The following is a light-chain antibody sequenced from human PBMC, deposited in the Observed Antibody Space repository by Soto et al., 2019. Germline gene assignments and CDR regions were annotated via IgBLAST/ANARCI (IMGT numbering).Light chain of an antibody. V-gene: IGLV1-40*01. J-gene: IGLJ2*01. CDR3: QTVDTSLSVV. Sequence: QSVLTQPPAVYGAPGQRVTISCTGSSSNIGAGYRVHWYQQLPGAAPKLLIYATNNRPSGVPDRFSGSQSDTSASLAITGLQAEDEAVYFCQTVDTSLSVVFGGGTKLTVL. CDR2: ATN. CDR1: SSNIGAGYR.